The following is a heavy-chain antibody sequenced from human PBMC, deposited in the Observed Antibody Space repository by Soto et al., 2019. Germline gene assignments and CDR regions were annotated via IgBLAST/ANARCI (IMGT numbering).Heavy chain of an antibody. CDR3: AREKEDSSGYYYHYFDY. Sequence: SETLSLTCTVSGGSISSYYWSWIRQPPGKGLEWIGYIYYSGSTYYNPSLKSRVTISVDTSKNQFSLKLSSVTAADTAVYYCAREKEDSSGYYYHYFDYWGQGTLVTVSS. V-gene: IGHV4-30-4*01. CDR1: GGSISSYY. CDR2: IYYSGST. D-gene: IGHD3-22*01. J-gene: IGHJ4*02.